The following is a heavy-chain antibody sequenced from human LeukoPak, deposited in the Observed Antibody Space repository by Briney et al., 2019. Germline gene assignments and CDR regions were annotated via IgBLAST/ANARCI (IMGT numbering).Heavy chain of an antibody. CDR2: IYHSGST. J-gene: IGHJ4*02. D-gene: IGHD3-10*01. Sequence: PSETLSLTCTVSGYSISSGYHWGWIRQPPGKGLEWIGSIYHSGSTYYNPSLKSRVTISVDTSKNQFSLKLSSVTAADTAVYYCARVLGERYYASGSYYGWGQGTLVTVSS. CDR3: ARVLGERYYASGSYYG. V-gene: IGHV4-38-2*02. CDR1: GYSISSGYH.